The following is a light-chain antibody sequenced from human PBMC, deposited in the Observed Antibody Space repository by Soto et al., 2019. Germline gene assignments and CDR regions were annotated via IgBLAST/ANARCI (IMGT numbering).Light chain of an antibody. V-gene: IGKV1-9*01. J-gene: IGKJ4*01. CDR3: HQFKSTRLP. Sequence: IQLTQSPSSLSASVGDRVTVTRRASQGISTFLAWYQQKPGKAPKVLMYAASTLQSGVPSRFSGSGSGTDFLPPTSALRPEVSELYSGHQFKSTRLPFGGGPKVE. CDR2: AAS. CDR1: QGISTF.